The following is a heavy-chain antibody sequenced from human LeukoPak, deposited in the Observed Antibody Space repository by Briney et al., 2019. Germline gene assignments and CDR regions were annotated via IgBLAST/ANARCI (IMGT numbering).Heavy chain of an antibody. CDR3: ARVYDSSGVDY. Sequence: SETLSLTCTVSGGSISSSSYYWGWIRQPPGKGLEWIGSIYYSGSTYYNPSLKSRVTISVDTSKNQFSLKLSSVTAADTAVYYCARVYDSSGVDYWGQGALVTVSS. J-gene: IGHJ4*02. V-gene: IGHV4-39*01. CDR2: IYYSGST. D-gene: IGHD3-22*01. CDR1: GGSISSSSYY.